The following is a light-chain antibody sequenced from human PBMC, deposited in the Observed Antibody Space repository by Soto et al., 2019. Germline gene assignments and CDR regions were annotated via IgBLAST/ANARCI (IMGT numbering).Light chain of an antibody. V-gene: IGKV1-33*01. CDR1: HDIGNY. Sequence: DIQMTQSPLYLSASIGDRVTITCQASHDIGNYLNWYQQKPGKAPNLVIYGAFNLETWVPSRFSGGGSGTDFTFTISSLQPEDFATYYCQQSYRTPHTFGQGTKLETK. CDR3: QQSYRTPHT. CDR2: GAF. J-gene: IGKJ2*01.